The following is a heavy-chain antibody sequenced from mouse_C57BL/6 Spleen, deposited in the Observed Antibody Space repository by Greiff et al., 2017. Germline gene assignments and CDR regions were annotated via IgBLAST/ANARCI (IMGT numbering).Heavy chain of an antibody. D-gene: IGHD1-1*01. Sequence: EVQLQQSGPELVKPGASVKMSCKASGYTFTDYNMHWVKQSHGKSLEWIGYINPNNGGTSYNQKFKGKATLTVNKSSSTAYMELRSLTSEDSAVYYCARERPRYGRAMDYWGQGTSVTVSS. CDR2: INPNNGGT. V-gene: IGHV1-22*01. CDR3: ARERPRYGRAMDY. J-gene: IGHJ4*01. CDR1: GYTFTDYN.